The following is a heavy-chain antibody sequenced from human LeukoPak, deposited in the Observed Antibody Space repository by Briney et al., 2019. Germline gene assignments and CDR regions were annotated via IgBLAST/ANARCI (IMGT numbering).Heavy chain of an antibody. D-gene: IGHD3-10*01. CDR1: GGSISSYY. CDR2: IYYSGST. J-gene: IGHJ5*02. CDR3: ARVGRDGNWFDP. Sequence: SETLSLTCTVSGGSISSYYWSWIRQPPGKGLEWIGYIYYSGSTNYNPSLKSRVTISVDTSKNQISLKLTSVTAADTAVYYCARVGRDGNWFDPWGQGTLVTVSS. V-gene: IGHV4-59*01.